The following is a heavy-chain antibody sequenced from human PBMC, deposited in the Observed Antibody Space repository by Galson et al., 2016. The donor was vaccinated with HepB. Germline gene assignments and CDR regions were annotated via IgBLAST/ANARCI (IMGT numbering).Heavy chain of an antibody. Sequence: SVKVSCKASGYTFVSHGIFWVRQAPRQGLECIGWVSAYNGHSYFAQKLQGRVTMTTDTSTSTAYMELKNLTSDDTAVYYCARGPSGERYFDWSHGLDVWGQGTTVTVSS. CDR2: VSAYNGHS. CDR1: GYTFVSHG. J-gene: IGHJ6*02. D-gene: IGHD3-9*01. CDR3: ARGPSGERYFDWSHGLDV. V-gene: IGHV1-18*01.